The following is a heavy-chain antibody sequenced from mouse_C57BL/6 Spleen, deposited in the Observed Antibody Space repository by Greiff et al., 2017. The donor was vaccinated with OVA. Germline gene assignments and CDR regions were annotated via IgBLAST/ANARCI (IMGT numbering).Heavy chain of an antibody. J-gene: IGHJ4*01. V-gene: IGHV1-55*01. CDR1: GYTFTSYW. Sequence: QVQLQQSGAELVKPGASVKMSCKASGYTFTSYWITWVKQRPGQGLEWIGDIYPGSGSTNYNEKFKSKATLTVDTSSSTAYMQLSSLTSEDSAVYYCARGDGYHWMDYWGKGTSVTVSS. CDR3: ARGDGYHWMDY. CDR2: IYPGSGST. D-gene: IGHD2-3*01.